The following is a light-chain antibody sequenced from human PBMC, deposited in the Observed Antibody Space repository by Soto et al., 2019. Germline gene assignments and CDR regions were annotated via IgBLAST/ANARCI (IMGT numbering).Light chain of an antibody. V-gene: IGKV1-17*01. CDR1: QSISSH. J-gene: IGKJ1*01. CDR2: TAS. Sequence: DIRMTQSPSSLSASVGDTVTITCRASQSISSHLNWYQQKPGKAPNLLMYTASNLQSGVPSRFSGSGSGTEFTLTISSLQPEDFATYYCLQHNSYSWTFGQGTKVDI. CDR3: LQHNSYSWT.